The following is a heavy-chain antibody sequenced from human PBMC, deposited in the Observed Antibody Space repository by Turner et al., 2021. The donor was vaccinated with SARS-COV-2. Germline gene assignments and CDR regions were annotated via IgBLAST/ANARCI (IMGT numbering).Heavy chain of an antibody. CDR3: ASPSVDFWSGSYYGMDV. CDR2: IYYSGST. V-gene: IGHV4-39*01. J-gene: IGHJ6*02. D-gene: IGHD3-3*01. Sequence: QLQLQESGPELVKPSENLSLTCTVPGGSISSSSYYWGWIRQPPGKGLEWIGSIYYSGSTYYNPSLKSRVTISVDTSKTQFSLKLSSVTAADTAVYYCASPSVDFWSGSYYGMDVWGQGTTVTVSS. CDR1: GGSISSSSYY.